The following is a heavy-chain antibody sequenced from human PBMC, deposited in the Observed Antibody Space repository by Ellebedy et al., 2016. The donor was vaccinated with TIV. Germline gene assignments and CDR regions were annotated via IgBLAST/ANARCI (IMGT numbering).Heavy chain of an antibody. V-gene: IGHV3-53*01. J-gene: IGHJ4*02. CDR2: IYSGGTT. CDR3: ASSPSQGY. Sequence: GESLKISCAASGFTVSNNYMSWVRQAPGKGLEWVSVIYSGGTTFYAEAVKGRFTISRDSSQNTLYLQMNSLRAEDTAVYYCASSPSQGYWGQGTLFTVSS. CDR1: GFTVSNNY.